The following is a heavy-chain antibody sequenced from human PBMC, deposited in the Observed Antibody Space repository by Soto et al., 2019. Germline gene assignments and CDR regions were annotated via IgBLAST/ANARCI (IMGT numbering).Heavy chain of an antibody. Sequence: QVQLVQSGAEVKKPGASVKVSCKASGYTFTRYDTNWVRQANGQRLEWLGWMNTNTGNTGYAQKLQGRVTITRNTSMSTAYMELISLRYEGTAVYYCARGLRYSSASAGGGVDYSGKGSLVVVCS. V-gene: IGHV1-8*01. CDR3: ARGLRYSSASAGGGVDY. CDR2: MNTNTGNT. CDR1: GYTFTRYD. D-gene: IGHD6-6*01. J-gene: IGHJ4*02.